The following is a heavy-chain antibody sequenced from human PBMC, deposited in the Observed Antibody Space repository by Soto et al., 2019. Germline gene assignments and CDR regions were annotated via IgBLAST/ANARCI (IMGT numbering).Heavy chain of an antibody. CDR2: ISYDGSNK. CDR1: GFTFSSYA. Sequence: QVQLVESGGGVVQPGRSLRLSCAASGFTFSSYAMHWVRQAPGKGLEWVAVISYDGSNKYYADSVKGRFTISRDNSKNTLYLQMNSLRAEDMAVYYCARDMGGSYYVRYYFDYWGQGTLVTVSS. V-gene: IGHV3-30-3*01. D-gene: IGHD1-26*01. J-gene: IGHJ4*02. CDR3: ARDMGGSYYVRYYFDY.